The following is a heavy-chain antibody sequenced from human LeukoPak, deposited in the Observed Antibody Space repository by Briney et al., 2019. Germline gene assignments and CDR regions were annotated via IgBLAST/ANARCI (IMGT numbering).Heavy chain of an antibody. V-gene: IGHV4-61*02. CDR3: ARVLNKREYRSTSSNDAFDI. J-gene: IGHJ3*02. CDR1: GGSISSGSYY. D-gene: IGHD2-2*01. CDR2: IYTSGST. Sequence: SETLSLTCTVSGGSISSGSYYWSWIRQPAGKGLEWIGRIYTSGSTNYNPSLKSRVTISVDTSKNQFSLKLSSVTAADTAVYYCARVLNKREYRSTSSNDAFDIWGQGTMVTVSS.